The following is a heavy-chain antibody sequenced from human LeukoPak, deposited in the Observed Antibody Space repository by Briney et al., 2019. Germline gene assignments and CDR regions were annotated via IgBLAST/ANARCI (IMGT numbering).Heavy chain of an antibody. D-gene: IGHD5-24*01. CDR1: GFTVSSSY. J-gene: IGHJ6*02. CDR2: IYAGGST. CDR3: AREASDGGYYYYGMDV. V-gene: IGHV3-53*01. Sequence: GGSLRLSCAASGFTVSSSYMSWVRQAPGKGLEWVSVIYAGGSTYYADSVKGRFTISRDNSKNTLYLQMNSLRAEDTAVFYCAREASDGGYYYYGMDVWGQGTTVTVSS.